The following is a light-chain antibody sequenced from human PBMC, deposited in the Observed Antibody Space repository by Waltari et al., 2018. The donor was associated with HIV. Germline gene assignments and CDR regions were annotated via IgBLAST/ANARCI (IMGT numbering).Light chain of an antibody. J-gene: IGLJ3*02. V-gene: IGLV1-47*01. CDR3: STWYDSLSHWL. Sequence: SVLSQPLSASGTPGQTTSISCSAAIPTIGNSFVYRYHQRPGMAPPRLIYRNDQRPSGVPDRFAVSKSDTSASLAIRVLRFEYEADYHCSTWYDSLSHWLFGGGTKLPV. CDR2: RND. CDR1: IPTIGNSF.